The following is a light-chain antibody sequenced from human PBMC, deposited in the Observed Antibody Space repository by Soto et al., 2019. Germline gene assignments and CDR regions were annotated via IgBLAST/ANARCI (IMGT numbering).Light chain of an antibody. CDR1: QSLNSFY. CDR3: QQYDISPRT. Sequence: EIVLTQSPGTLSLSPGERATLSCRASQSLNSFYLAWYQQKPGQAPRLLNYGSSNRATGIPARLSGSGSGTGFTLTISRLDPEDFAVYYCQQYDISPRTFGQGTKVEVK. J-gene: IGKJ1*01. V-gene: IGKV3-20*01. CDR2: GSS.